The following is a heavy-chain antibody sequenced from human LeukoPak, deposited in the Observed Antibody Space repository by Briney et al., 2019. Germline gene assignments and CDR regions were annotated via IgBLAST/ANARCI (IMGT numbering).Heavy chain of an antibody. Sequence: LSLTCAVYGGSFSGYYWSWIRQAPGKGLEWVAVISYDGSNKYYADSVKGRFTISRDNSKNTLYLQMNSLRAEDTAVYYCARDDFWSGFGTFDIWGQGTMVTVSS. V-gene: IGHV3-30*03. CDR1: GGSFSGYY. CDR2: ISYDGSNK. D-gene: IGHD3-3*01. CDR3: ARDDFWSGFGTFDI. J-gene: IGHJ3*02.